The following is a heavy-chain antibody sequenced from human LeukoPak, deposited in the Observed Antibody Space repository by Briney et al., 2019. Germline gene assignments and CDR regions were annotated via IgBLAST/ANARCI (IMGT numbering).Heavy chain of an antibody. CDR3: ARDPHYDFWSGYYFDY. D-gene: IGHD3-3*01. CDR1: GYTFISYG. J-gene: IGHJ4*02. V-gene: IGHV1-69*13. CDR2: IIPIFGTA. Sequence: ASVKVSCKASGYTFISYGISWVRQAPGQGLEWMGGIIPIFGTANYAQKFQGRVTITADESTSTAYMELSSLRSEDTAVYYCARDPHYDFWSGYYFDYWGQGTLVTVSS.